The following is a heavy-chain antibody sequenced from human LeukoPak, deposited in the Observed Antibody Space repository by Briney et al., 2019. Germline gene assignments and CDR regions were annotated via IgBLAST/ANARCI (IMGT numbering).Heavy chain of an antibody. D-gene: IGHD3-22*01. J-gene: IGHJ3*02. CDR3: ARGIGADYDSSGYYALAAPDAFDI. V-gene: IGHV4-39*07. CDR1: GDSVSSTGYH. CDR2: IYHSGST. Sequence: SETLSLTCTVSGDSVSSTGYHWGWSRQPPGKGLEWIGSIYHSGSTYYNPSLKSRVTISVDTSKNQFSLKLSSVTAADTAVYYCARGIGADYDSSGYYALAAPDAFDIWGQGTMVTVSS.